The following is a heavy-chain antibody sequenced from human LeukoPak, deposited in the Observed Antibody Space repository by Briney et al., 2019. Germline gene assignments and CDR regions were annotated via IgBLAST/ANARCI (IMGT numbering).Heavy chain of an antibody. CDR2: ISDDGSKK. CDR3: AKDNNYFDY. CDR1: GFTFSRYA. J-gene: IGHJ4*02. V-gene: IGHV3-30-3*01. Sequence: GGSLRLSCAASGFTFSRYAIHWVRQAPGKGLEWVAIISDDGSKKFYADSVRGRFTISRDDSKSTLYLEMNSLSTEDTALCYCAKDNNYFDYWGQGTLVTVSS.